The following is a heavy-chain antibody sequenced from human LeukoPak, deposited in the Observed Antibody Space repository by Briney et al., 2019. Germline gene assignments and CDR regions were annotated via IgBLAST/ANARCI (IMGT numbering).Heavy chain of an antibody. D-gene: IGHD6-19*01. Sequence: ASVKVSCKVSGYTLTELSIHCVRQAPGKGLEWMGGFDPEDGETIYAQKFQGRVTMTEDTSTDTAYMELSSLRSEDTAVYYCATEPKQWLVPGGAFDIWGQGTMVTVSS. CDR1: GYTLTELS. CDR2: FDPEDGET. CDR3: ATEPKQWLVPGGAFDI. V-gene: IGHV1-24*01. J-gene: IGHJ3*02.